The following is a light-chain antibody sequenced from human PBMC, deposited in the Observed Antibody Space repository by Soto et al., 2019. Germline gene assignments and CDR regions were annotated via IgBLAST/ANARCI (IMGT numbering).Light chain of an antibody. Sequence: EIVLTQSPGTLSVSPGERATLSCRASQSVSSRYVAWYQQKPGQAPRLLIYAASGRATGIPDRFSGSGSGTDFTLTISRLEPEDFGVYHCQQYGTSPWTFGQGTKLEIK. V-gene: IGKV3-20*01. CDR2: AAS. CDR3: QQYGTSPWT. J-gene: IGKJ1*01. CDR1: QSVSSRY.